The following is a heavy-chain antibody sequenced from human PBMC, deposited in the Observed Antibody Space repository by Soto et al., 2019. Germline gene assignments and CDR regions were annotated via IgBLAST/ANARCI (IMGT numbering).Heavy chain of an antibody. CDR1: GYSFTSYW. Sequence: PGESLKISCKGSGYSFTSYWISWVRQMPGKGLEWMGRIDPSDSYTNYSPSFQGHVTSSADKSISTAYLQWSSLKASDTAMYYCARDPIAVAGTAYYYYYGMDVWGQGTTVTVSS. CDR2: IDPSDSYT. V-gene: IGHV5-10-1*01. D-gene: IGHD6-19*01. J-gene: IGHJ6*02. CDR3: ARDPIAVAGTAYYYYYGMDV.